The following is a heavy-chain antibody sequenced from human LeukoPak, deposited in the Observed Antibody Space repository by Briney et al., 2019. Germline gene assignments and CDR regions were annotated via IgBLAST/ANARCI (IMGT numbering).Heavy chain of an antibody. V-gene: IGHV4-59*01. Sequence: SETLSLTCTVSGGSISSYYWSWIRQPPGKRLEWIGYIYYSGSTNYNPSLKSRVTISVDTSKNQFSLKLSSVTAADTAVYYCARVADYYDSSGYLHAEYFQHWGQGTLVTVSS. D-gene: IGHD3-22*01. CDR1: GGSISSYY. CDR2: IYYSGST. J-gene: IGHJ1*01. CDR3: ARVADYYDSSGYLHAEYFQH.